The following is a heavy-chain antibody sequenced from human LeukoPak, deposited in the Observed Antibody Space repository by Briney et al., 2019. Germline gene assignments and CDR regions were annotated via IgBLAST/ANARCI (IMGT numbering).Heavy chain of an antibody. CDR3: ARYYYGSESYPYYYGMDV. V-gene: IGHV1-46*01. Sequence: ASVKVSCKASGYTFTSYYMHWVRQAPGQGLDWMGIINPSGGSTSYAQKFQGRVTMTRDTSTSTVYMELSSLRSEDTAVYYCARYYYGSESYPYYYGMDVWGQGTMVTVSS. CDR1: GYTFTSYY. CDR2: INPSGGST. D-gene: IGHD3-10*01. J-gene: IGHJ6*02.